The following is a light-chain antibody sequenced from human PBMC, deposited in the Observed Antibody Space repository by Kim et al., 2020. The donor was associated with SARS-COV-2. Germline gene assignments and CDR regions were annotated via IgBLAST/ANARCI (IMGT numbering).Light chain of an antibody. J-gene: IGKJ1*01. CDR2: AAS. CDR1: QDISNY. V-gene: IGKV1-27*01. Sequence: ASVGDSVTITCRASQDISNYLAWFQLKPGKAPKLLIYAASALPPGVPSRFSGSGSGTDFTLTVTSLQPDDVAAYYCQKCDSAPWTFGQGTKVDIK. CDR3: QKCDSAPWT.